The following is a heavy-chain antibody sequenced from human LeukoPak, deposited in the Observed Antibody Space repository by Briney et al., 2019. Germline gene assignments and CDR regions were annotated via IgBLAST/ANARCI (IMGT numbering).Heavy chain of an antibody. CDR2: VSYDGSNK. J-gene: IGHJ4*02. CDR3: ARETGSAVGSTDFDY. D-gene: IGHD4-17*01. V-gene: IGHV3-30-3*01. CDR1: GFTFSSYA. Sequence: GGSLRLSCAASGFTFSSYAMHWVRQTPGKGLEWVAVVSYDGSNKYYADSVKGRFTISRDNSKNTLFLQMNSLRAEDTAVYYCARETGSAVGSTDFDYWGQGTLVTVSS.